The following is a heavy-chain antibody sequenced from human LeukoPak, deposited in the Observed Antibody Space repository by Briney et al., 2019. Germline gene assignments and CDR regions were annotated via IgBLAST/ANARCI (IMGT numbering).Heavy chain of an antibody. CDR2: ISGSGGST. V-gene: IGHV3-23*01. J-gene: IGHJ4*02. Sequence: GGSLRLSCAASGFTFDDYAMHWVRQAPGKGLEWVSAISGSGGSTYYADSVKGRFTISRDNSKNTLYLQMNSLRAEDTAVYYCAKDFFPNYYDSSVDYFDYWGQGTLVTVSS. D-gene: IGHD3-22*01. CDR3: AKDFFPNYYDSSVDYFDY. CDR1: GFTFDDYA.